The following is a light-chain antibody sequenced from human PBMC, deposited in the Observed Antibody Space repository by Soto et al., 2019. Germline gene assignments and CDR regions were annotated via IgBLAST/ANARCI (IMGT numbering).Light chain of an antibody. J-gene: IGKJ1*01. CDR2: GAF. Sequence: EILLTQSPVTLSLSPGDRATLSCRASQSVSTTYLDWYQQKPGQPPRLLIYGAFNRATGIPDRFSGSGSGTEFTLTISRLEPEDFAVYYCQQYGSSPLTLGQGTKVEIK. V-gene: IGKV3-20*01. CDR1: QSVSTTY. CDR3: QQYGSSPLT.